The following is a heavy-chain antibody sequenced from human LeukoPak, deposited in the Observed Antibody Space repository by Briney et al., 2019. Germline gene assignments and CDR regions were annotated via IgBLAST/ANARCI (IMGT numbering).Heavy chain of an antibody. Sequence: SETLSLTCTVSGYSISSGYYWGWIRQPPGKGLEWIGSIYHSGSTYYNPSLKSRVTISVDTSKNQFSLKLSSVTAADTAVYYCARTTSSSWYVNYYFDYWGQGTLVTVSS. CDR2: IYHSGST. V-gene: IGHV4-38-2*02. D-gene: IGHD6-13*01. CDR3: ARTTSSSWYVNYYFDY. CDR1: GYSISSGYY. J-gene: IGHJ4*02.